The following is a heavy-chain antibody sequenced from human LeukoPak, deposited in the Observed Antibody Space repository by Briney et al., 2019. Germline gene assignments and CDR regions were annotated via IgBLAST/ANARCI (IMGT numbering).Heavy chain of an antibody. CDR3: ARGGIAAAGRVYYFDY. V-gene: IGHV3-30*02. CDR1: GFTFSSYG. CDR2: IRYDGSNK. D-gene: IGHD6-13*01. Sequence: PGGSLRLSCAASGFTFSSYGMHWVRQAPGKGLEWVAFIRYDGSNKYYADSVKGRFTISRDNSKNTLYLQMNSLRAEDTAVYYCARGGIAAAGRVYYFDYWGQGTLVTVSS. J-gene: IGHJ4*02.